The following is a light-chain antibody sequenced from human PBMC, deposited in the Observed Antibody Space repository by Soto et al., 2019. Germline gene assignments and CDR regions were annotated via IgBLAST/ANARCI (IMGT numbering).Light chain of an antibody. J-gene: IGLJ2*01. CDR1: TSNVGSNL. CDR3: AVWDDSLSGVV. V-gene: IGLV1-47*02. Sequence: QSVLAQPPSASGPPGQRGTISCSGSTSNVGSNLASWYQQLPGSAPKLRIYNDYERPSGVPDRFSGSKSGTSASLGISGLRSEDEADYFCAVWDDSLSGVVFGGGTKLTVL. CDR2: NDY.